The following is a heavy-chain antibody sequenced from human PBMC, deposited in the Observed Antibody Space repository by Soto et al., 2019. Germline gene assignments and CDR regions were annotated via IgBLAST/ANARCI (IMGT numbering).Heavy chain of an antibody. CDR2: IYYSGST. CDR1: GGPISSSY. J-gene: IGHJ4*02. D-gene: IGHD2-15*01. CDR3: ARQFSGGYQY. Sequence: SXTLSLPCTASGGPISSSYWSWIRQPPGKGLEWTGYIYYSGSTNYNPSLKSRVTISVDTSKNQFSLKLSSVTAADTAVYYCARQFSGGYQYWGQGTLVTVSS. V-gene: IGHV4-59*08.